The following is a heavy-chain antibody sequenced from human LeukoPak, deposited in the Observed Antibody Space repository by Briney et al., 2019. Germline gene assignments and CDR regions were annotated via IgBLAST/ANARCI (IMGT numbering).Heavy chain of an antibody. V-gene: IGHV3-23*01. Sequence: GGYLTLSCAASGFTFSSYVMSWVRQAPGKGLEWVSAISGSGGSTYYADSVKGRFTTSRDNSKNTLYLQMNSLRAEDTAVYYCAKAAIKYYYDSSGYYPVWGKGTTVTVSS. CDR2: ISGSGGST. CDR3: AKAAIKYYYDSSGYYPV. D-gene: IGHD3-22*01. CDR1: GFTFSSYV. J-gene: IGHJ6*04.